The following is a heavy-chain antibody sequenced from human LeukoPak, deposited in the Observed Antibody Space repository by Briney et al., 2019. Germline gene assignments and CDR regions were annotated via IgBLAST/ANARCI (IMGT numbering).Heavy chain of an antibody. CDR2: IYYSGST. D-gene: IGHD5-24*01. J-gene: IGHJ4*02. CDR1: GGSISSYY. Sequence: SETLSLTCTVSGGSISSYYWSWIRQPPGKGLEWIGYIYYSGSTNYNPSLKSRVTISVDTSKNQFSLKLSSVTAADTAVYYCARARRGRDGYNYHFDYWGQGALVTVSS. CDR3: ARARRGRDGYNYHFDY. V-gene: IGHV4-59*01.